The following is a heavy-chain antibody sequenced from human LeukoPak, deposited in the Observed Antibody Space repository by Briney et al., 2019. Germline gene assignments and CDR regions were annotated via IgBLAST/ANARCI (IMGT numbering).Heavy chain of an antibody. D-gene: IGHD4-17*01. CDR3: AIDYGDYGAY. V-gene: IGHV5-51*01. CDR1: GYSFTSYW. J-gene: IGHJ4*02. CDR2: IYPGYSDA. Sequence: GESLKISCKSSGYSFTSYWIGWVRQMPGKGLEWMAIIYPGYSDARSSPSFQGQVTISADKSISTAYLQWRSLKASDTAMYYCAIDYGDYGAYWGQGTLVTVSS.